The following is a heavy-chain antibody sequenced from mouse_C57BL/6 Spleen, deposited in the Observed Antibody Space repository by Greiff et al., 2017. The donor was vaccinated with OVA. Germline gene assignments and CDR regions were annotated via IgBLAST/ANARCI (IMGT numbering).Heavy chain of an antibody. J-gene: IGHJ4*01. CDR2: ISSGGSYT. CDR3: ERRREAMDY. V-gene: IGHV5-6*02. CDR1: GFTFSSYG. Sequence: EVKLMESGGDLVKPGGSLKLSCAASGFTFSSYGMSWVRQTSDKRLEWVATISSGGSYTYYPDSVKGRFTISRDNAKNTLYLQMSSLKSEDTAMYYCERRREAMDYWGQGTSVTVSS.